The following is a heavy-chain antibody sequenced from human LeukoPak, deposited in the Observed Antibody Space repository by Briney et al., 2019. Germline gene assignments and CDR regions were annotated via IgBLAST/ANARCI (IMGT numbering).Heavy chain of an antibody. Sequence: ASVKVSCKASGGTFSSYAISWVRQAPGQGLEWMGGIIPIFGTANYAQKFQGRVTITADKSTSTAYMELSSLRSEDTAVYYCARPGRPYYYDSSGYPSIFDYWGQGTLVTVSS. CDR2: IIPIFGTA. CDR3: ARPGRPYYYDSSGYPSIFDY. V-gene: IGHV1-69*06. J-gene: IGHJ4*02. CDR1: GGTFSSYA. D-gene: IGHD3-22*01.